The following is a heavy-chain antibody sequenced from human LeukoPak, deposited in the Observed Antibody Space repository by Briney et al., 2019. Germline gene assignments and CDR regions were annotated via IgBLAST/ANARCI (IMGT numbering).Heavy chain of an antibody. V-gene: IGHV3-7*01. D-gene: IGHD4-23*01. Sequence: GGSLRLSCAASGFTFSNYWMSWVRQAPGKGLEWVANIKQDGSERYYVDSVKGRFTISRDNAKNSLYLQMNSLRAEDTAVYYCARYGGTYYFDNWGQGTLVTVSS. CDR1: GFTFSNYW. J-gene: IGHJ4*02. CDR2: IKQDGSER. CDR3: ARYGGTYYFDN.